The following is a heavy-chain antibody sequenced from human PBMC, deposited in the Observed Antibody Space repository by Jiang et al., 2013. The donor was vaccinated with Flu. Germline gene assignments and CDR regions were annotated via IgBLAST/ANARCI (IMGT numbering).Heavy chain of an antibody. J-gene: IGHJ3*02. CDR2: IYHSGST. CDR3: AASRYSSGWYIDAFDI. V-gene: IGHV4-4*02. Sequence: PPGKGLEWIGEIYHSGSTNYNPSLKSRVTISVDKSKNQXSLKLSSVTAADTAVYYCAASRYSSGWYIDAFDIWGQGTMVTVSS. D-gene: IGHD6-19*01.